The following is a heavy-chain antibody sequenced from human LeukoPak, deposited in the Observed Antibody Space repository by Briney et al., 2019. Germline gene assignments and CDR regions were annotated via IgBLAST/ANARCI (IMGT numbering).Heavy chain of an antibody. V-gene: IGHV4-34*01. CDR3: ATTYYYDSSEPLFDY. Sequence: PSETLSLTCAVYGGSFSGYYWSWIRQPPGKGLEWIGEINHSGSTNYNPSLKSRVTISVDTSKNQFSLKLSSVTAADTAVYYCATTYYYDSSEPLFDYWGQGTLVTVSS. CDR1: GGSFSGYY. CDR2: INHSGST. J-gene: IGHJ4*02. D-gene: IGHD3-22*01.